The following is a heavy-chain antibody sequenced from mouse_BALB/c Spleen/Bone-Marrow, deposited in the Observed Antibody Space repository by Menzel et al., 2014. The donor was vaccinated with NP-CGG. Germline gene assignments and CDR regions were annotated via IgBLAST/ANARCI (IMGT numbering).Heavy chain of an antibody. CDR1: GYPFSSYW. CDR3: ARKYGDY. CDR2: IYPGDGET. V-gene: IGHV1-80*01. D-gene: IGHD2-10*02. Sequence: QVQLQQSGAELVRPGSSVEISCKASGYPFSSYWINWVKQRPGQGLEWIGQIYPGDGETNYNGKFKGNATLTADKSSSTAYMQLISLTSEDSAVYFCARKYGDYWGQGTTLTVSS. J-gene: IGHJ2*01.